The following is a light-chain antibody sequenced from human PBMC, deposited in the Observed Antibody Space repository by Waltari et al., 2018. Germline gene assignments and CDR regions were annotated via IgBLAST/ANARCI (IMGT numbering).Light chain of an antibody. V-gene: IGKV1-12*01. Sequence: DIQMSQSPSSVSASVGDRVTLTCRASQGISSRLAWYQQKPGKAPQLLISDASSLHSGVPSRSSGSGSGTDFTLTISSLQPEDFATYYCLQVDSFPRTFGQGTKVEVK. J-gene: IGKJ1*01. CDR2: DAS. CDR1: QGISSR. CDR3: LQVDSFPRT.